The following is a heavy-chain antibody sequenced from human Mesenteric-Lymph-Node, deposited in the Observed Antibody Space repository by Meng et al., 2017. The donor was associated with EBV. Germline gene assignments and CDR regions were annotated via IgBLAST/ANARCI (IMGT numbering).Heavy chain of an antibody. CDR1: GGSFSPYT. V-gene: IGHV1-8*02. D-gene: IGHD5-24*01. CDR3: SRDSIYNGQDS. Sequence: LVQSGAEVGKPGSSVKVSCKASGGSFSPYTITWVRQAPGQGLEWMGWMNPNSGATGSTQKFQGRVTMTRNTSISTAYMELNSLTSEDTAVYYCSRDSIYNGQDSWGQGTLVTVSS. J-gene: IGHJ4*02. CDR2: MNPNSGAT.